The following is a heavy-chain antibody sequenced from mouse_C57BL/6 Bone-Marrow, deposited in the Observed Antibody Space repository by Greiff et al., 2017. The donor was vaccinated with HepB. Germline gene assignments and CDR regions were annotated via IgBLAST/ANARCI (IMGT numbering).Heavy chain of an antibody. CDR3: ARRNLYGSSPAWFAY. Sequence: QVQLQQPGAELVKPGASVKLSCKASGYTFTSYWMHWVKQRPGQGLEWIGMIHPNSGSTNYNEKFKSKATLTVDKSSSTAYMQLSSLTSEDSAVSYCARRNLYGSSPAWFAYWGQGTLVTVSA. V-gene: IGHV1-64*01. CDR1: GYTFTSYW. D-gene: IGHD1-1*01. CDR2: IHPNSGST. J-gene: IGHJ3*01.